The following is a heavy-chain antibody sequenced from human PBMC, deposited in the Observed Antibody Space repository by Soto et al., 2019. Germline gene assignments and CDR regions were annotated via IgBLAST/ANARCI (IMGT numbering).Heavy chain of an antibody. Sequence: QVQLVQSGAEVKKPGASVKVSCKASGYTFPNFGISWVRQAPGQGLEWLGWISTDNGDTKYAQKIQARVTLTPDTPTTTVYTERTSRRPADTAVYYCTRDAKYKDILTGNFVNDRWGQGSLVTVSS. V-gene: IGHV1-18*04. D-gene: IGHD3-9*01. J-gene: IGHJ5*02. CDR3: TRDAKYKDILTGNFVNDR. CDR2: ISTDNGDT. CDR1: GYTFPNFG.